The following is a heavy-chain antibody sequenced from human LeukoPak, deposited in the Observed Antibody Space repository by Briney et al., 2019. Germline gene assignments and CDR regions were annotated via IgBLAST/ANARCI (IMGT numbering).Heavy chain of an antibody. Sequence: GGSLRPSCAASGFTLSSYEMNWVGQAPGKGLEWVSKISSSGSSIYYEDSVKGRLTISRDNAKNSLYLQMNSLRDEETAVYYCARRYSSSWFKPFDLWGQGTMVTVSS. D-gene: IGHD6-13*01. CDR2: ISSSGSSI. V-gene: IGHV3-48*03. J-gene: IGHJ3*01. CDR3: ARRYSSSWFKPFDL. CDR1: GFTLSSYE.